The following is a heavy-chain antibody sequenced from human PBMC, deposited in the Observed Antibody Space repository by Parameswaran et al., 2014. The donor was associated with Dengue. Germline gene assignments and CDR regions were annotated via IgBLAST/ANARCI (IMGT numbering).Heavy chain of an antibody. D-gene: IGHD3-10*01. V-gene: IGHV3-23*01. Sequence: VRQMPGKGLEWVSAISGSGGSTYYGASVKGRFTISRDNSKNTLYLEMNSLRAEDTASYYCAKDQYYGSGSQFDYWAQGTLVTVSS. CDR2: ISGSGGST. CDR3: AKDQYYGSGSQFDY. J-gene: IGHJ4*02.